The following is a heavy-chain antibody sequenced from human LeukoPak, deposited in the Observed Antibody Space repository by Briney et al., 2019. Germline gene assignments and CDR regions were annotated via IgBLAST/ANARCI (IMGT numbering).Heavy chain of an antibody. CDR1: GASVISDY. Sequence: SETLSFTCSVSGASVISDYWNWIRQSRGRGLEWIGYTHYRGDINYNPSLKSRLTMSVDASSNQVSLKLSSVTAADAAVYYCGRNLGSGSDHWGQGTLVTVSS. CDR3: GRNLGSGSDH. V-gene: IGHV4-59*02. D-gene: IGHD3-10*01. J-gene: IGHJ4*02. CDR2: THYRGDI.